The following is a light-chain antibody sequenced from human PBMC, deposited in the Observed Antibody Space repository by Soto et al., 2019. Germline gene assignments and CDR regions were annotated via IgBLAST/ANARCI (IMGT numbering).Light chain of an antibody. CDR1: SSNIGAPYD. J-gene: IGLJ3*02. V-gene: IGLV1-40*01. Sequence: QPVLTQPPSVSGAPGQRVTISCSGSSSNIGAPYDVHWYQHLPGTAPKLLLSGNDNRPSGVPDRFSGSRSGTSASLAITGLQAEDEAGYYCQSYDSSLSAWVFGGGTQLTVL. CDR3: QSYDSSLSAWV. CDR2: GND.